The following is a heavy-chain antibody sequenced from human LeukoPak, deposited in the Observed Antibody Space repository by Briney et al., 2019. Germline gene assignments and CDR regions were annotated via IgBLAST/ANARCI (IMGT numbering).Heavy chain of an antibody. Sequence: ASVKVSCKASGYTFTGYYMHWVRQAPGQGLEWMGWINPNSGGTNYAQKFQGRVTMTRDTSISTAYMELSRLRSEDTAVYYCARGNFRYGYINDYWGQGTLVTVSS. J-gene: IGHJ4*02. CDR2: INPNSGGT. CDR3: ARGNFRYGYINDY. D-gene: IGHD5-18*01. CDR1: GYTFTGYY. V-gene: IGHV1-2*02.